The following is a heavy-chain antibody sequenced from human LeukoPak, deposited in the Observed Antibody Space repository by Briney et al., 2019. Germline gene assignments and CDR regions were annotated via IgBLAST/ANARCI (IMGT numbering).Heavy chain of an antibody. CDR2: IYTSGST. V-gene: IGHV4-61*02. D-gene: IGHD3-16*02. J-gene: IGHJ4*02. CDR1: GGSISSGSYY. Sequence: SQTLSLTCTVSGGSISSGSYYWSWIRQPAGKGLEWIGRIYTSGSTNYNPSLKSRVTISVDTSKNQFSLKLSSVTAADTAVYYCASWTNTFGGVVVTYWSQGTLVTVST. CDR3: ASWTNTFGGVVVTY.